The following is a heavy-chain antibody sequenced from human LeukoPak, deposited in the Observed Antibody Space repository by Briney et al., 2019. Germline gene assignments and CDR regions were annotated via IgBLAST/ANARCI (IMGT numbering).Heavy chain of an antibody. V-gene: IGHV1-2*02. Sequence: GASVKVSCKASGYTFTGYYMHWVRQAPGQRLEWMGWINPNSGGTNYAQKFQGRVTMTRDTSISTAYMELSRLRSDDTAVYYCARDYYYDSSGYYDLDAFDIWGQGTMDTVSS. CDR3: ARDYYYDSSGYYDLDAFDI. D-gene: IGHD3-22*01. J-gene: IGHJ3*02. CDR2: INPNSGGT. CDR1: GYTFTGYY.